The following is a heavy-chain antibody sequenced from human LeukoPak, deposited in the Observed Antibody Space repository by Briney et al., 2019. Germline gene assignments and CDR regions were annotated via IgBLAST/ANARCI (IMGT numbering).Heavy chain of an antibody. D-gene: IGHD3-10*01. CDR3: AREGYYGSGSPPSLYFDY. CDR2: TSSDLNVK. V-gene: IGHV3-30-3*01. Sequence: PGGSLRLSCAASGFTFRNYVIHWVRQAPGKGLEWVAVTSSDLNVKLYADSVKCRFTISRDNSRSTLYLQMNSLRPEDTAIYYCAREGYYGSGSPPSLYFDYWGQGTLVTVSS. J-gene: IGHJ4*02. CDR1: GFTFRNYV.